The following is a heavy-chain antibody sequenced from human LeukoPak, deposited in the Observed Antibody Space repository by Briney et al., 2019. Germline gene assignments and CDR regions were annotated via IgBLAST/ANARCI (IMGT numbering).Heavy chain of an antibody. CDR3: ARTIVVVPAAMVRGAAFDY. D-gene: IGHD2-2*01. CDR2: IYYSGST. Sequence: PSETLSLTCTVSGGSISSYYWSWIRQPPGKGLEWIGYIYYSGSTNYNPSLKSRVTISVDTSKNQFSLKLSSVTAADTAVYYCARTIVVVPAAMVRGAAFDYWGQGILVTVSS. CDR1: GGSISSYY. J-gene: IGHJ4*02. V-gene: IGHV4-59*01.